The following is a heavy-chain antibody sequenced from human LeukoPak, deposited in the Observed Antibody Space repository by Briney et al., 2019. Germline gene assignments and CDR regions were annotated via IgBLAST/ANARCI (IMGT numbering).Heavy chain of an antibody. D-gene: IGHD5-24*01. V-gene: IGHV3-43D*03. CDR2: ISWDGGST. J-gene: IGHJ6*03. CDR3: SKDTADGYIPASGYYYYYMDV. CDR1: GFTFSSYA. Sequence: GGSLRLSCAASGFTFSSYAMSWVRQAPGKGLEWGSLISWDGGSTYYADSVKGRFTISRDNSKNSLYLQMNSLRAEDTALYYCSKDTADGYIPASGYYYYYMDVWGKGTTVTVSS.